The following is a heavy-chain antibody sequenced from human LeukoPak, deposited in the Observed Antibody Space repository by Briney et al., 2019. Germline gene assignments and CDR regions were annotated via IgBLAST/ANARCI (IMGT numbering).Heavy chain of an antibody. CDR3: AELGITMIGGV. Sequence: GGSLRLSCAASGFTFSTYTMNWVRQAPGKGLEWVSSISSSTGYIYYADSVKGRFTISRDNAKNSLYLQMNSLRAEDTAVYYCAELGITMIGGVWGKGTTVTISS. J-gene: IGHJ6*04. CDR2: ISSSTGYI. CDR1: GFTFSTYT. D-gene: IGHD3-10*02. V-gene: IGHV3-21*01.